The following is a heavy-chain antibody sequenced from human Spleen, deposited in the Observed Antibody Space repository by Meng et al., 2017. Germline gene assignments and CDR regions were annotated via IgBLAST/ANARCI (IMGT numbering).Heavy chain of an antibody. V-gene: IGHV4-61*01. D-gene: IGHD3-3*01. CDR2: IYHSGST. CDR3: ARGIRFLEWLGWFDP. Sequence: QGQSQEPGPGGEVPSGPLSLPCPGAGGSVSSSSNYWSWIRQPPGKGLEWIGYIYHSGSTNYNPSLKSRVTISVDTSKNQFSLRLSSVTAADTAVYYCARGIRFLEWLGWFDPWGQGTLVTVSS. CDR1: GGSVSSSSNY. J-gene: IGHJ5*02.